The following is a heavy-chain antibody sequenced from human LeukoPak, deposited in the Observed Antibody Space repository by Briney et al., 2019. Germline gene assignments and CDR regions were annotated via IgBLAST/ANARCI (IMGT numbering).Heavy chain of an antibody. CDR3: AKDSYDSSGHDAFDI. D-gene: IGHD3-22*01. J-gene: IGHJ3*02. V-gene: IGHV3-23*01. Sequence: GRSLRLSCAASGFTFSNYAMSWVRQAPGKGLEWVSAISGSGGSTYYADSVKGRFTISRDNSKNTLYLQMNSLRSEDTAVYYCAKDSYDSSGHDAFDIWGQGTMVTVSS. CDR2: ISGSGGST. CDR1: GFTFSNYA.